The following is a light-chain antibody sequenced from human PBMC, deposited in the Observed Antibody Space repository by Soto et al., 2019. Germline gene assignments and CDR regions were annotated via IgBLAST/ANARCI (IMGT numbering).Light chain of an antibody. CDR3: QQYSKWPPWT. CDR2: RAS. Sequence: DIQMTQSPSTLSGSVGDRVTITCRASQTISSWLAWYQQKPGKAPKLLIYRASTRATGVPGRFSASGSGTDFTLTISSLQSEDSAVYYCQQYSKWPPWTFGPGTKVEIK. J-gene: IGKJ1*01. CDR1: QTISSW. V-gene: IGKV1-5*01.